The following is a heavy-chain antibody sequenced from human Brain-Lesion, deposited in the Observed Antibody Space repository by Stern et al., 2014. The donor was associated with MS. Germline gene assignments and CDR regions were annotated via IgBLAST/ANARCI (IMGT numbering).Heavy chain of an antibody. J-gene: IGHJ6*02. Sequence: QVQLVESGPGLVKPSQTLSLSCTVSGGSISSGGYYWSWIRQPAGKGLEWIGRIFNSGSPRYNPSLKSRVTISIDTSKNQFSLRLNSMTAADTAVYYCARGRVVPGFQYYATDVWGQGTTVIVSS. CDR1: GGSISSGGYY. D-gene: IGHD2-2*01. CDR3: ARGRVVPGFQYYATDV. V-gene: IGHV4-61*02. CDR2: IFNSGSP.